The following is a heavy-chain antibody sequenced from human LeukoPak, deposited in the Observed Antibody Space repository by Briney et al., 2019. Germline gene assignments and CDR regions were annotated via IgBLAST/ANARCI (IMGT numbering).Heavy chain of an antibody. CDR2: IYYNGDT. CDR1: GVSIWSSSYY. J-gene: IGHJ4*02. D-gene: IGHD3-10*01. Sequence: KTSETLSLTCTLSGVSIWSSSYYWGWVRQPPGKGLEWIGSIYYNGDTYYNRSLKSRVTMSVDRSKNQFSLNVTSVTAADTAVYYCARLASTGSGDRFDYWSQGTLIPVSS. CDR3: ARLASTGSGDRFDY. V-gene: IGHV4-39*01.